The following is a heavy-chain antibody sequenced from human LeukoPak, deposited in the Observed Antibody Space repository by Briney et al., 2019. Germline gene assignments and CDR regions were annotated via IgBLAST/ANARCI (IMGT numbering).Heavy chain of an antibody. V-gene: IGHV5-51*01. J-gene: IGHJ4*02. D-gene: IGHD2-2*01. CDR2: IYGGDSDT. Sequence: HGESPKISCKGSGYSFNTYWIGWVRQMPGKGLEWMGIIYGGDSDTRYNPSFQGQVTISVDKFISTAYLQWSSLKASDTAMYYCARHARYCGTTSCYFKYWGQGTLVTVSS. CDR1: GYSFNTYW. CDR3: ARHARYCGTTSCYFKY.